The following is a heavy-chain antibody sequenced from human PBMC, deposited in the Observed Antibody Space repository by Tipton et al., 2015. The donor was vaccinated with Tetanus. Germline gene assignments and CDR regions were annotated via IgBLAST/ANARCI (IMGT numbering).Heavy chain of an antibody. V-gene: IGHV3-21*01. D-gene: IGHD3-3*02. CDR3: ASGRALDY. Sequence: SLRLSCAVSGFTLSNYRMNWVRQAPGGGLQWVASISSTSSYIYYADSVKGRFTISRDNAKNSLYLQINSLRAEDAALYYCASGRALDYWGQGTLVTVSS. CDR2: ISSTSSYI. J-gene: IGHJ4*02. CDR1: GFTLSNYR.